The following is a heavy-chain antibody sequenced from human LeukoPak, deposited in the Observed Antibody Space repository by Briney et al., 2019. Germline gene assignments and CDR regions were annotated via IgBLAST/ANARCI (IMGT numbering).Heavy chain of an antibody. CDR3: ARSNGFGMDV. V-gene: IGHV3-74*01. J-gene: IGHJ6*02. D-gene: IGHD2-8*01. CDR1: GFTFSFNS. CDR2: IKRDGSGT. Sequence: GGSLRLSCAASGFTFSFNSMHWVRQGPGKGLVWVSRIKRDGSGTTYADSVKGRVTISRDNAKNTLYLQMNSLRAEDTAVYYRARSNGFGMDVWGQGTTVTVSS.